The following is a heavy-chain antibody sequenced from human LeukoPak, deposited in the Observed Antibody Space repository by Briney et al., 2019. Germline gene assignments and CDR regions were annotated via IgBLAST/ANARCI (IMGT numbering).Heavy chain of an antibody. CDR1: GYSISSGYY. D-gene: IGHD3-10*01. J-gene: IGHJ4*02. V-gene: IGHV4-61*01. Sequence: PSETLSLTCAVSGYSISSGYYWGWIRQPPGKGLEWIGYVYYSGSTNYNPSLKSRVTISVDTSKNQFSLKLSSVTAADTAVYYCARDRGTMIRGDHGVDFWGQGTLVTVSS. CDR2: VYYSGST. CDR3: ARDRGTMIRGDHGVDF.